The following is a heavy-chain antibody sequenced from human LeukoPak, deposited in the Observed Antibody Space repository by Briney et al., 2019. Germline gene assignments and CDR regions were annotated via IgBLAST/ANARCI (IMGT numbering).Heavy chain of an antibody. J-gene: IGHJ4*02. V-gene: IGHV1-3*01. CDR1: GYTFTSYA. D-gene: IGHD5-18*01. CDR3: ARERIQLWAIDY. Sequence: GASVKVSCKASGYTFTSYAMHWVRQAPGRRLEWMGWINAGNGNTKYSQKFQGRVTITRDTSASTAYMELSSLRSEDTAVYYCARERIQLWAIDYWGQGTLVTVSS. CDR2: INAGNGNT.